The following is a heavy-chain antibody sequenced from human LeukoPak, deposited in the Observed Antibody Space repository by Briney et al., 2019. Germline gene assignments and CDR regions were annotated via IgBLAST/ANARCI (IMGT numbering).Heavy chain of an antibody. D-gene: IGHD2-21*01. Sequence: SETLSLTCTVSGGSINSSEYYWSWIRQPPGKGLEWIGYIYYSGSTYYNPSLKSRVTISVDTPKNRFSLELSSVTAADTAVYYCARDIWNWGQGTLVTVSS. CDR1: GGSINSSEYY. J-gene: IGHJ4*02. V-gene: IGHV4-30-4*01. CDR3: ARDIWN. CDR2: IYYSGST.